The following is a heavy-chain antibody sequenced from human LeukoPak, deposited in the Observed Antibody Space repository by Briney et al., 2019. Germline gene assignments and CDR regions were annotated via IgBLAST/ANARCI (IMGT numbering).Heavy chain of an antibody. Sequence: SETLSLTCTVSGGPISSYYWSWIRQPAGKGLEWIGRMYTSGTTNYNLSLESRVTISIDTSKNQFSLKLSSVTAADTAVYYCAISHYYGPFDYWGQGTLVTVSS. V-gene: IGHV4-4*07. CDR3: AISHYYGPFDY. CDR1: GGPISSYY. CDR2: MYTSGTT. J-gene: IGHJ4*02. D-gene: IGHD3-10*01.